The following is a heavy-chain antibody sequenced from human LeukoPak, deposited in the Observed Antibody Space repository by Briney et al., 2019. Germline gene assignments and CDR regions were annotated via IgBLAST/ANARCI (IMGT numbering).Heavy chain of an antibody. J-gene: IGHJ4*02. D-gene: IGHD3-22*01. V-gene: IGHV4-59*01. CDR2: IYYSVST. Sequence: SETLSLTCTVSGGSISSYYWSWIRQPPGKGLEWIGYIYYSVSTNYNTSLKSRVTISVDTSKNQFSLELSSVAAADTAVYYCAIYYYDSSGYYLPTDYWGQGTLVTVSS. CDR1: GGSISSYY. CDR3: AIYYYDSSGYYLPTDY.